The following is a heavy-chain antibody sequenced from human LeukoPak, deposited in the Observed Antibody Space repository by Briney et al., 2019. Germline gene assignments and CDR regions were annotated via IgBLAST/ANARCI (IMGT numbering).Heavy chain of an antibody. V-gene: IGHV4-4*07. CDR3: ARETAGIAAHPIDY. CDR1: GGSISSYY. J-gene: IGHJ4*02. D-gene: IGHD6-6*01. CDR2: IYTSGST. Sequence: SETLSLTCTVSGGSISSYYWSWIRQPAGKGLEWIGRIYTSGSTNYNPSLKSRVTMSVDTSKNQFSLKLSSVTAADTAVYYCARETAGIAAHPIDYWGQGTLVTVSS.